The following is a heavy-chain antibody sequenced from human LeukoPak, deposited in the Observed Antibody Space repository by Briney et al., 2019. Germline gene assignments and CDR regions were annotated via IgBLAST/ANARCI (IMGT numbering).Heavy chain of an antibody. Sequence: GGSLRLSCAASGFTFSNYAMNWVSQAPGKGLVWVSAISGGGVTSTYYADSVKGRFTISRDNSKNTLYLQMNSLRAEDTAVYYCAKAGSHSYFDYWGQGTLVTVSS. CDR3: AKAGSHSYFDY. CDR1: GFTFSNYA. D-gene: IGHD3-10*01. CDR2: ISGGGVTST. V-gene: IGHV3-23*01. J-gene: IGHJ4*02.